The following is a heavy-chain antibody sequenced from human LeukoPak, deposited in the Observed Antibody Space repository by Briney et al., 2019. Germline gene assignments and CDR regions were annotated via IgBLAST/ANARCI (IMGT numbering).Heavy chain of an antibody. J-gene: IGHJ4*02. CDR2: IYPGDSDT. Sequence: GESLQISCKGSGYSFTTYWIGWMRQMPGKCLEWMGLIYPGDSDTRYSPSFQGHVTISADKSIGTAYRQWSSLKASDTAMYYCARYSGDVEDYWGQGTLVTVSS. CDR1: GYSFTTYW. V-gene: IGHV5-51*01. D-gene: IGHD5-12*01. CDR3: ARYSGDVEDY.